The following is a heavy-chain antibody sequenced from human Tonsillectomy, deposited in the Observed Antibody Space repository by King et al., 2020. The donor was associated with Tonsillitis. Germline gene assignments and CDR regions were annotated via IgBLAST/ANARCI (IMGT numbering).Heavy chain of an antibody. Sequence: VQLVESGGGVVQPGGSLRLSCTASGYTFSDYGMHWVRQAPGKGLEWVAFIRYDGSDKSYGDSVRGRFTISRDNSKNTLYLQMNSLSGEDTAVYYCTKPRLSGVTRNDAFDSWGRGTIVTVSS. CDR2: IRYDGSDK. CDR3: TKPRLSGVTRNDAFDS. CDR1: GYTFSDYG. V-gene: IGHV3-30*02. D-gene: IGHD1-26*01. J-gene: IGHJ3*02.